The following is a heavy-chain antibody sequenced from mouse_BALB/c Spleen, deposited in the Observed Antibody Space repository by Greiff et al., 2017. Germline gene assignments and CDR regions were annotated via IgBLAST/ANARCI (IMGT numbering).Heavy chain of an antibody. J-gene: IGHJ2*01. Sequence: QVQLQQSGPELVKPGASVKISCKASGYSFTSYYIHWVKQRPGQGLEWIGWIFPGSGNTKYNEKFKGKATLTADTSSSTAYMQLSSLTSENSAVYFCARSLYYYGSSSPYFDYWGQGTTLTVSS. D-gene: IGHD1-1*01. V-gene: IGHV1-66*01. CDR3: ARSLYYYGSSSPYFDY. CDR1: GYSFTSYY. CDR2: IFPGSGNT.